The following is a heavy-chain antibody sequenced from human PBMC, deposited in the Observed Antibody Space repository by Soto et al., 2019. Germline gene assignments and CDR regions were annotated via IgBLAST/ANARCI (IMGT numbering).Heavy chain of an antibody. Sequence: EVQLVESGGGLVQPGGSLRLSCAASGFIFSSDWMHWVRQAPGKGLVWLSRINSDGSNTNYADSVKGRFTISRDNARNTLFLQMNSLSAEDTAVYYCARGSRGAFYLDYGGQGILVTVSS. CDR3: ARGSRGAFYLDY. CDR2: INSDGSNT. J-gene: IGHJ4*02. V-gene: IGHV3-74*01. D-gene: IGHD1-26*01. CDR1: GFIFSSDW.